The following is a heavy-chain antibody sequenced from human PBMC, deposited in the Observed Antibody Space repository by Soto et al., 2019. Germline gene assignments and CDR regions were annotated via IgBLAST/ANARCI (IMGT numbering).Heavy chain of an antibody. V-gene: IGHV1-69*06. CDR1: GGTFSSYA. CDR3: ARGHSTDCSNGVCSFFYNHEMDV. Sequence: GASVKVSCKASGGTFSSYAISWVRQAPGQGLEWMGGIIPIFGTANYAQKFQGRVTITADKSTSTAYMELSSLRSEDTAVYYCARGHSTDCSNGVCSFFYNHEMDVGGQGTTVTVSS. D-gene: IGHD2-8*01. J-gene: IGHJ6*02. CDR2: IIPIFGTA.